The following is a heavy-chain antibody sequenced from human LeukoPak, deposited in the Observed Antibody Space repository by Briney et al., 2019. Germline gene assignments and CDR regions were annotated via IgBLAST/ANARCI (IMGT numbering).Heavy chain of an antibody. Sequence: GGSLRLSCTVAGFTVSSNFMSWVRQAPGKGLEWVAVIWYDGSNEYYADSVKGRFTISRDNSQNMLYLQMDSLRAEDTSIYYCARGLAAAYNWFDPWGQGTLVTVSS. CDR2: IWYDGSNE. V-gene: IGHV3-33*08. D-gene: IGHD6-13*01. CDR3: ARGLAAAYNWFDP. J-gene: IGHJ5*02. CDR1: GFTVSSNF.